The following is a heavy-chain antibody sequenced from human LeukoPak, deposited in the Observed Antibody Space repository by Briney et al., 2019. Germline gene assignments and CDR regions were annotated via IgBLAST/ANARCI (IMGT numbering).Heavy chain of an antibody. CDR3: ARARRSDSSGFFDY. D-gene: IGHD3-22*01. CDR1: GGSISSGGYS. Sequence: SQTLSLTCAVSGGSISSGGYSWSWIRQPPGNGLEWIGYIYHSGSTYYNPSLKSRVTISVDRSKNQFSLKLSSVTAADTAVYYCARARRSDSSGFFDYWGQGTLVTVSS. J-gene: IGHJ4*02. V-gene: IGHV4-30-2*01. CDR2: IYHSGST.